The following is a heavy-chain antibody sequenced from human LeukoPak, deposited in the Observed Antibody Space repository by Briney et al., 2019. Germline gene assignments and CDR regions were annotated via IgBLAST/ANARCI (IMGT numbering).Heavy chain of an antibody. V-gene: IGHV1-18*01. CDR1: GYTFTSYG. CDR3: ARSEYYYYYMDV. CDR2: ISAYNGNT. Sequence: ASVKVSCKASGYTFTSYGISWVRQAPGQGLEWMGWISAYNGNTNYAQKLQGRVTMTTDTSTSTAYMELRSLGSDDTAVYYCARSEYYYYYMDVWGKGTTVTVSS. J-gene: IGHJ6*03.